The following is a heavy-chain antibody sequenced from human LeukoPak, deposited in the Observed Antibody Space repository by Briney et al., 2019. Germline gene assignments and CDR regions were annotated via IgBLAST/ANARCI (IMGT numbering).Heavy chain of an antibody. D-gene: IGHD6-6*01. V-gene: IGHV1-2*02. J-gene: IGHJ4*02. Sequence: ASVKVSCKASGYTFTGYYMHWVRQAPGQGLEWMGWINPNSGGTNYAQKFQGRVTMTRDTSISSAYMELSRLRSDDTAVYYCARGGFEYSSSFVDYWGQGTLVTVSS. CDR3: ARGGFEYSSSFVDY. CDR1: GYTFTGYY. CDR2: INPNSGGT.